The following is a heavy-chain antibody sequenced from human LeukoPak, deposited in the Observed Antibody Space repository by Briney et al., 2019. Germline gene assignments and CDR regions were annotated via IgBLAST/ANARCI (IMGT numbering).Heavy chain of an antibody. CDR1: GYSFTSYW. V-gene: IGHV5-51*01. J-gene: IGHJ3*02. CDR2: IYPGDSDT. Sequence: GESLKISCKGSGYSFTSYWIGWVRQMPGKGLEWMGIIYPGDSDTRYSPSFQGQVTISADKSISTAYLQWSSLKASDTAMYYCARDREYSSRGGDAFDIWGQGTMVTVSS. CDR3: ARDREYSSRGGDAFDI. D-gene: IGHD6-13*01.